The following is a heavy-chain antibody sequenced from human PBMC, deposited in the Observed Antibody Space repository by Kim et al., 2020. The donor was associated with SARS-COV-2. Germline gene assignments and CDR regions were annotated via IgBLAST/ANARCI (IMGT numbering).Heavy chain of an antibody. CDR2: T. J-gene: IGHJ4*02. V-gene: IGHV1-2*02. Sequence: TNYGLKLQGRLTLTRDTSISTAYMELSGMRSDDTAMYYCARAGTSTATFDYWGQGTLVTVSS. CDR3: ARAGTSTATFDY. D-gene: IGHD1-1*01.